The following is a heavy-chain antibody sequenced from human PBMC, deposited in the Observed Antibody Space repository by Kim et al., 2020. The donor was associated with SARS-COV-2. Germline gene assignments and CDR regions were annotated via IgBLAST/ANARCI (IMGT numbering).Heavy chain of an antibody. J-gene: IGHJ4*02. CDR2: ISYDGSNK. CDR3: ATIAAYSGYESYFDY. D-gene: IGHD5-12*01. V-gene: IGHV3-30*03. CDR1: GFTFSSYG. Sequence: GGSLRLSCAASGFTFSSYGMHWVRQAPGKGLEWVAVISYDGSNKYYADSVKGRFTISRDNSKNTLYLQMNSLRAEDTAVYYCATIAAYSGYESYFDYWGQGTLVTVSS.